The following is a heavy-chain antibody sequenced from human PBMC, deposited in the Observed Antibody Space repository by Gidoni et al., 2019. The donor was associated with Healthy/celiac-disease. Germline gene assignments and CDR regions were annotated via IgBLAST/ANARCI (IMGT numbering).Heavy chain of an antibody. D-gene: IGHD3-22*01. CDR3: AKRGGPIEVVITTVPFDY. Sequence: GGGLVQPGGSLRLSCAASGFTFSSYAMSWVRQAPGKGLEWVSAISGSGGSTYYADSVKGRFTISRDNSKNTLYLQMNSLRAEDTAVYYCAKRGGPIEVVITTVPFDYWGQGTLVTVSS. V-gene: IGHV3-23*01. CDR1: GFTFSSYA. CDR2: ISGSGGST. J-gene: IGHJ4*02.